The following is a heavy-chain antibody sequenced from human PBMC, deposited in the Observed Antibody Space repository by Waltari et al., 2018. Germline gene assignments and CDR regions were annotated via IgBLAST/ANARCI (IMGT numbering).Heavy chain of an antibody. CDR2: IKKDGSEK. CDR3: ARGVGRFLD. CDR1: GSTFSSYW. J-gene: IGHJ4*02. V-gene: IGHV3-7*01. D-gene: IGHD3-3*01. Sequence: EVQLVESGGGLVQTGGSLRLSCAASGSTFSSYWMSWVRQGPGKGLEWVANIKKDGSEKYYVDSVKGRFTISRDNAKKSLYLQMNSLRGDDTAVYYCARGVGRFLDWGQGTLATVSS.